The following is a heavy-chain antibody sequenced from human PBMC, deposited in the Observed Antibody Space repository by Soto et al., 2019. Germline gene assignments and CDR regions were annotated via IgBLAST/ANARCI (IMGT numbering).Heavy chain of an antibody. V-gene: IGHV4-59*08. J-gene: IGHJ6*03. CDR3: ARLPHVLRGHYYYYYMDV. CDR2: IYYSGST. Sequence: QVQLQESGPGLVKPSETLSLTCSVSGGSISSYYWSWIRQPPGKGLEWIGYIYYSGSTNYNPSLKSRVTISVDTSKNQFSLKLSSVTAADTAVYYCARLPHVLRGHYYYYYMDVWGKGTTVTVSS. D-gene: IGHD3-3*01. CDR1: GGSISSYY.